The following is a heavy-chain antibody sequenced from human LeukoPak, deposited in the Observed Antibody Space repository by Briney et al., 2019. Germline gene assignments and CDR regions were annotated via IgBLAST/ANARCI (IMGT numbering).Heavy chain of an antibody. CDR3: ARDSGRIYYYYGMDV. CDR2: ISYDGSNK. D-gene: IGHD1-26*01. J-gene: IGHJ6*04. CDR1: GFTFSSYS. V-gene: IGHV3-30-3*01. Sequence: GGSLRLSCAASGFTFSSYSMHGVRQAPGKGLEGVAVISYDGSNKYYADSVKGRFTISRDNSKNTLYLQMNSLRGEDTAVYNCARDSGRIYYYYGMDVSGEGTPVTVSS.